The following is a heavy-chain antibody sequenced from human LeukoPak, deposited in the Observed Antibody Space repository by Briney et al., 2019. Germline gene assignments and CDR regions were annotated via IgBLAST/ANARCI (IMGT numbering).Heavy chain of an antibody. V-gene: IGHV4-34*01. D-gene: IGHD4-17*01. CDR2: INHSGST. CDR1: GGSFSGYY. J-gene: IGHJ3*02. Sequence: SETLSLTCAVYGGSFSGYYWSWIRQTPGKGLEWIGEINHSGSTNYNPSLKSRVTISVDTSKNQFSLKLSSVTAADTAVYYCATNYGDYGIDIWGQGTMVTVSS. CDR3: ATNYGDYGIDI.